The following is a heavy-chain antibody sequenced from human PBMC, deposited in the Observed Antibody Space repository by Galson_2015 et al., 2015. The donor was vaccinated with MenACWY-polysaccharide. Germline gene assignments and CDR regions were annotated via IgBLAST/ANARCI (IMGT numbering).Heavy chain of an antibody. J-gene: IGHJ5*02. Sequence: SLRLSCAASGFTFSSYWMHWVRQALGKGLVWVSRTNGDGGATDYADSVKGRFTISRDNAKNTLYLQMNSLRAEDTAVYYCATAGANNSRGGNCFFHWFDPWGQGTLVTVSS. D-gene: IGHD2-15*01. CDR3: ATAGANNSRGGNCFFHWFDP. CDR1: GFTFSSYW. CDR2: TNGDGGAT. V-gene: IGHV3-74*01.